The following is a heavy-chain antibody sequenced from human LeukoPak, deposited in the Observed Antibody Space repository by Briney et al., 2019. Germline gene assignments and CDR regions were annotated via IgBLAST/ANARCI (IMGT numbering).Heavy chain of an antibody. CDR1: GGSFSGYY. V-gene: IGHV4-34*01. CDR2: INHSGST. CDR3: ARDGGYDYIWGSYRKPYYFDY. J-gene: IGHJ4*02. D-gene: IGHD3-16*02. Sequence: SETLSLTCAVYGGSFSGYYWSWIRQPPGKGLEWIGEINHSGSTNYNPSLKSRVTISVDTSKNQFSLKLSSVTAADTAVYYCARDGGYDYIWGSYRKPYYFDYWGQGTLVTVSS.